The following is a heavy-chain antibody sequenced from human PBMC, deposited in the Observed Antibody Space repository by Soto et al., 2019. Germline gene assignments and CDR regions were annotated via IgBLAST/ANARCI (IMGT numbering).Heavy chain of an antibody. D-gene: IGHD3-3*02. J-gene: IGHJ5*02. CDR1: GDSLISSDFF. V-gene: IGHV4-39*01. CDR2: IFYLGSS. CDR3: ARHSLALRKNNWFDP. Sequence: SETLSLTCTVSGDSLISSDFFWGWVRPLPGKGLEWIGSIFYLGSSYYNPSLKSRVTMSVDTSKNQFSLRLRSVTAADTALYFCARHSLALRKNNWFDPWGQGIMVTVSS.